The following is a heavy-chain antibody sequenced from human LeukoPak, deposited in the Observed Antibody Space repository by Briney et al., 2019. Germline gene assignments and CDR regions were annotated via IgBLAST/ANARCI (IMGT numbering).Heavy chain of an antibody. CDR1: GGSFSGYY. J-gene: IGHJ4*02. D-gene: IGHD6-13*01. V-gene: IGHV4-34*01. Sequence: PSETLSLTYAVYGGSFSGYYWSWIRQPPGKGLEWIGEINHSGSTNYNPSLKSRVTISVDTSKNQFSLKLSSVTAADTAVYYCARGSSWYRHFDYWGQGTLVTVSS. CDR2: INHSGST. CDR3: ARGSSWYRHFDY.